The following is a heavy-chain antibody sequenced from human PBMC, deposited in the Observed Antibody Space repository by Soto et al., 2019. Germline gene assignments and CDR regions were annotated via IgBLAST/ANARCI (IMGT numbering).Heavy chain of an antibody. V-gene: IGHV3-21*01. J-gene: IGHJ3*02. CDR2: ISSSSTDI. D-gene: IGHD3-10*01. Sequence: EVQLVESGGGLVKPGGSLRLSCAASGFTFSSYAMNWVRQAPGKGLAWVSSISSSSTDIYYEDSRFTISRDNAKNSLYLQMNGLSVEDTAVYYCARGYRGVPSQYEVNDACDIWGQGTMVTVSS. CDR3: ARGYRGVPSQYEVNDACDI. CDR1: GFTFSSYA.